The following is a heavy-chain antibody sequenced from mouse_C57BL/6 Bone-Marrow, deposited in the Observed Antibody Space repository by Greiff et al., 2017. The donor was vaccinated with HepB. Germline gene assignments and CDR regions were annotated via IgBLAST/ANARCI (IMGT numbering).Heavy chain of an antibody. J-gene: IGHJ2*01. CDR3: TTAPSSTVGDY. Sequence: EVQLVESGGGLVQPGGSMKLSCVASGFTFSNYWMNWVRQSPEKGLEWVAQIRLKSDNYATHYAESVKGRFTISRDDSKSSVYLQMNNLRAEDTGIYYCTTAPSSTVGDYWGQGTTLTVSS. D-gene: IGHD1-1*01. CDR2: IRLKSDNYAT. CDR1: GFTFSNYW. V-gene: IGHV6-3*01.